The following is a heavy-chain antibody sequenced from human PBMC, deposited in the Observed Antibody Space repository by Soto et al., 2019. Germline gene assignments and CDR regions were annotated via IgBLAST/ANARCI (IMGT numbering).Heavy chain of an antibody. V-gene: IGHV3-7*03. J-gene: IGHJ4*02. CDR3: ARRRQYYYDSSGYYGSPTGIDY. CDR1: GFTFSSYW. CDR2: IKQDGSEQ. D-gene: IGHD3-22*01. Sequence: QPGGSLRLSCAASGFTFSSYWRTWVREAPGKGLEWVYNIKQDGSEQYYVDPVKGRFTISRENAKNSLYLQMKSLRAEDTAAYYCARRRQYYYDSSGYYGSPTGIDYWGQGTLVTAPQ.